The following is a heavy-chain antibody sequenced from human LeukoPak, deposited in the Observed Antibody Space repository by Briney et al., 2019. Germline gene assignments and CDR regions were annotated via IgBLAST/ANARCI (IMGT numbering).Heavy chain of an antibody. Sequence: SETLSLTCSVSGGSINSYFWSWIRQPPGKGLEWIGYIYYTGSTNYNPSLKSRVTISLDTPKKQVSLKLSSVTAADTALYYCARDRWFDTWGQGTLVTVSS. CDR1: GGSINSYF. CDR2: IYYTGST. V-gene: IGHV4-59*01. CDR3: ARDRWFDT. J-gene: IGHJ5*02.